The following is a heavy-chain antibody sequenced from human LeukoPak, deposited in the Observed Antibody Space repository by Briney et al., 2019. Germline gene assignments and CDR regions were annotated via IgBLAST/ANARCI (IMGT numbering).Heavy chain of an antibody. J-gene: IGHJ4*02. CDR3: ARGGD. CDR1: GFKFSTYW. CDR2: INQDGSEK. V-gene: IGHV3-7*01. Sequence: GGSLRLSCAASGFKFSTYWMTWVRQAPGKGLEWVANINQDGSEKYYVDSVKGRFTISRDNAKISLYLQMNSLRPEDTAVYYCARGGDWGQGTLLTVSA.